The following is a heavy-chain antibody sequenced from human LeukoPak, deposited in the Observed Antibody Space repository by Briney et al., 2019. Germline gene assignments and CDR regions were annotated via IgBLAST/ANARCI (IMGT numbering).Heavy chain of an antibody. CDR1: GGTFSSYA. Sequence: SVKVSCKASGGTFSSYAISWVRQAPGQGLEWTGGIIPIFGTANYAQKFQGRVTITTDESTSTAYMELSSLRSEDTAVYYCARVSAAAAGIDPHYYYYMDVWGKGTTVTVSS. CDR3: ARVSAAAAGIDPHYYYYMDV. D-gene: IGHD6-13*01. V-gene: IGHV1-69*05. J-gene: IGHJ6*03. CDR2: IIPIFGTA.